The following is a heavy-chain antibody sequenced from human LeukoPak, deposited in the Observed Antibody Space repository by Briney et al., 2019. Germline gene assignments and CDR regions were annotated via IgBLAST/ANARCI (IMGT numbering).Heavy chain of an antibody. CDR2: INHSGST. J-gene: IGHJ6*03. CDR3: ARVGGPDYGDFPLSYYYYYMDV. D-gene: IGHD4-17*01. Sequence: SETLSLTCAVYGGSFSGYYWSWIRQPPGKGLEWIGEINHSGSTNYNPSLKSRVTISVDTSKNQFSLKLSSVTAADTAVYYCARVGGPDYGDFPLSYYYYYMDVWGKGTTVTVSS. V-gene: IGHV4-34*01. CDR1: GGSFSGYY.